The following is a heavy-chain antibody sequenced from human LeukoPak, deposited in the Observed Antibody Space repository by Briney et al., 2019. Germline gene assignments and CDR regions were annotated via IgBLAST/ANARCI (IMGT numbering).Heavy chain of an antibody. V-gene: IGHV4-59*01. D-gene: IGHD3-10*01. J-gene: IGHJ4*02. CDR3: VRSGGAGGGV. CDR1: GGSISPYY. Sequence: SETLSLTRTFSGGSISPYYWSWIRQSPGKGLEWIGYMYYTGSSKYSPSLRSRVTISLDTSKNQLSLNLISVTAADTAVYYCVRSGGAGGGVWGQGTLVTVSS. CDR2: MYYTGSS.